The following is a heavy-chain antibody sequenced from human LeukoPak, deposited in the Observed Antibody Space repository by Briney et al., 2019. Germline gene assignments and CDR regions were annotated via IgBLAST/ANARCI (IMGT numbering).Heavy chain of an antibody. CDR1: GGSISHYY. CDR3: ARELRDYGSGWYIFDY. CDR2: IYYGGST. Sequence: SETLSLTRTVSGGSISHYYLNWIRQPPGKGLEWIGDIYYGGSTNYNPSLKSRVTMSVDTSKNQFSLKLSSVTAADTAVYFCARELRDYGSGWYIFDYWGQGTLVTVSS. J-gene: IGHJ4*02. V-gene: IGHV4-59*01. D-gene: IGHD6-19*01.